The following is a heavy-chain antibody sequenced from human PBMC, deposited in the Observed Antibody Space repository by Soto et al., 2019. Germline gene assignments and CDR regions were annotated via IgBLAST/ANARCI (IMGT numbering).Heavy chain of an antibody. Sequence: QVQLQESGPGLVKPSGTLSLTCAVSGGSISSSNWWSWVRQPPGKGLEWIGEIYHSGSTNCNPSLKSRVTISVDKSKNQFSLKLSSVTAADTAVYYCARASRILTMVRGVRNWFDPWGQGTLVTVSS. D-gene: IGHD3-10*01. V-gene: IGHV4-4*02. CDR1: GGSISSSNW. J-gene: IGHJ5*02. CDR3: ARASRILTMVRGVRNWFDP. CDR2: IYHSGST.